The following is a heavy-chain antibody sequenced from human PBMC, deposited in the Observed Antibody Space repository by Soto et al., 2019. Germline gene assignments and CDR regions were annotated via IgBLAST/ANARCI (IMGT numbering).Heavy chain of an antibody. J-gene: IGHJ4*02. D-gene: IGHD2-15*01. CDR2: ISWNSGNI. V-gene: IGHV3-9*01. CDR1: GFTFDDYA. CDR3: AKLGCEGGSCYDY. Sequence: LQLVESGGGLVQPGRSLRLSCAASGFTFDDYAMHWVRQAPGKGLEWVSGISWNSGNIGYADSVKGRFTISRDNAKNPLYLQMNSLRAEDTALYYCAKLGCEGGSCYDYWGQGTLVTVSS.